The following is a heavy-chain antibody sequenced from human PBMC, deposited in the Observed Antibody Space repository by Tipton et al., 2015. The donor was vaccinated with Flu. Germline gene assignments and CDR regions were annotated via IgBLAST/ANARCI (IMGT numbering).Heavy chain of an antibody. CDR2: MNPNSGNT. D-gene: IGHD3-3*01. Sequence: QVQLVQSGAEVKKPGASVKVSCKASGYTFTSYEINWVLQATGQGLEWMGWMNPNSGNTGYAQKFQGRVTMTRNTSISTAYMELSSLRSEDTAVYYCAGLGYDVWSVYSNWFYAWGPGTLVTVSS. CDR3: AGLGYDVWSVYSNWFYA. CDR1: GYTFTSYE. V-gene: IGHV1-8*01. J-gene: IGHJ5*02.